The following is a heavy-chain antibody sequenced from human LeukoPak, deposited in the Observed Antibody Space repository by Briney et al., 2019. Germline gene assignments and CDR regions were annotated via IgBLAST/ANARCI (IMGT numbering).Heavy chain of an antibody. CDR3: ARASDPWLQLT. J-gene: IGHJ5*02. CDR1: GFTFSNYW. V-gene: IGHV3-7*05. D-gene: IGHD5-24*01. Sequence: GGSLRLSCAASGFTFSNYWMIWDRQAPGKGLEWVGNIKQDGSEKRYADSVRGRFSISRDNAQTSLYLQMNSLRAEDTAVYYCARASDPWLQLTWGQGTLVTVSS. CDR2: IKQDGSEK.